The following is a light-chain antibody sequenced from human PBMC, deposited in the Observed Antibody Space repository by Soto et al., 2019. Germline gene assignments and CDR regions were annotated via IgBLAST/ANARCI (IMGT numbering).Light chain of an antibody. J-gene: IGLJ3*02. V-gene: IGLV2-14*01. CDR1: SSDVGGYDY. Sequence: QSALTQPASVSGSPGQSITISCTGTSSDVGGYDYVSWFQHHPGKAPQLMIFEVTNRPSGVSDCFSGSKSGNTASLTISGLQAEDEADYYCSSFTSSSTWVFGGGTKLTVL. CDR2: EVT. CDR3: SSFTSSSTWV.